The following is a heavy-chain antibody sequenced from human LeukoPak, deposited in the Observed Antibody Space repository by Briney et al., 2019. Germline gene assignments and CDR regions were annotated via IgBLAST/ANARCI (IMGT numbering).Heavy chain of an antibody. J-gene: IGHJ3*02. CDR1: GGSFSGYY. V-gene: IGHV4-34*12. CDR3: ARFKRIRITMIVVAVETNAFDI. D-gene: IGHD3-22*01. Sequence: SETLSLTCAVYGGSFSGYYWRWISQPQGKGMEWIGEIIYSGSTNYNPSLKSRVTISVDSSKNQLFLRLSSVTDADTAVYYCARFKRIRITMIVVAVETNAFDIWGQGTMVTVSS. CDR2: IIYSGST.